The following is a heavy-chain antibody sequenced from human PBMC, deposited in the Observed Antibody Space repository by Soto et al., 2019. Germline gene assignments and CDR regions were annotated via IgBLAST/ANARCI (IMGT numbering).Heavy chain of an antibody. D-gene: IGHD5-12*01. V-gene: IGHV3-53*01. CDR2: IYSGGTT. J-gene: IGHJ4*02. Sequence: EVQLVESGGGLIQPGGSLRLSCAVSGFNVRANYMSWVRQAPGKGLEWVAVIYSGGTTYYADSVKGRFIISRDISKNTLYLQMNILIAEDTALYYCHGYGYWGQGTLVTVSS. CDR3: HGYGY. CDR1: GFNVRANY.